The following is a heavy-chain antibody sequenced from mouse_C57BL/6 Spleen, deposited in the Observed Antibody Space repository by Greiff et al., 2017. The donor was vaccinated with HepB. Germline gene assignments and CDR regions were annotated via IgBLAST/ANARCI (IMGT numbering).Heavy chain of an antibody. D-gene: IGHD1-1*01. CDR3: ARSITTVVATPAY. CDR1: GFSLTSYA. V-gene: IGHV2-9-1*01. Sequence: VKLVESGPGLVAPSQSLSITCTVSGFSLTSYAISWVRQPPGKGLEWLGVIWTGGGTNYNSAIKSRLGISKDNSKSQVFLKMNSLQTDDTARYYCARSITTVVATPAYWGQGTLVTVSA. J-gene: IGHJ3*01. CDR2: IWTGGGT.